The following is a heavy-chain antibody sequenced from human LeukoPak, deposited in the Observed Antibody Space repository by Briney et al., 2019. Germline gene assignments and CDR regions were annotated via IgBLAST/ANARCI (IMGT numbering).Heavy chain of an antibody. D-gene: IGHD3-3*01. Sequence: GGSLRLSCAASGFTFSSYAISWVRQAPGKGLEWVSATSGSGGSTYYADSVKGRFTISRDSSKNTLYLQMNSLRAEDTAVYYCAKSASGYDFWSGYYGDDYWGQGTLVTVSS. CDR2: TSGSGGST. J-gene: IGHJ4*02. CDR3: AKSASGYDFWSGYYGDDY. CDR1: GFTFSSYA. V-gene: IGHV3-23*01.